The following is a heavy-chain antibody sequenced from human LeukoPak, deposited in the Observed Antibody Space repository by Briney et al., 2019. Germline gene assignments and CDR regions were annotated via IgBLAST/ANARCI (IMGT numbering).Heavy chain of an antibody. CDR2: ISSSSSYI. D-gene: IGHD5-24*01. CDR1: GFTFSSYA. CDR3: AREDRRDGYNFEDY. J-gene: IGHJ4*02. Sequence: GGSLRLSCAASGFTFSSYAMNWVRQAPGKGLEWVSSISSSSSYIYYADSVKGRFTISRDNAKNSLYLQMNSLRAEDTAVYYCAREDRRDGYNFEDYWGQGTLVTVSS. V-gene: IGHV3-21*01.